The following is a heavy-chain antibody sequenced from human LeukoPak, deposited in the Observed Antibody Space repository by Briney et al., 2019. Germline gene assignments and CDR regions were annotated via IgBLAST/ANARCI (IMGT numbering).Heavy chain of an antibody. D-gene: IGHD5-18*01. CDR3: ARHEGYSYAFAY. CDR2: IYYSGST. V-gene: IGHV4-59*08. J-gene: IGHJ4*02. CDR1: GGXISSYY. Sequence: SETLSLTCTVSGGXISSYYCSWIRQPPGKGLEWIGYIYYSGSTNYNASLKSRLTISADTSKNQFSLKLSSVTAADTAVYFCARHEGYSYAFAYWGQGTLVTVSS.